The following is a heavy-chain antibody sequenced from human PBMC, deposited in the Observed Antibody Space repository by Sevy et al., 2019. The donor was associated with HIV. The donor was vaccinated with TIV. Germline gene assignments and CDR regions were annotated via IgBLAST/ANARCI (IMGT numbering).Heavy chain of an antibody. V-gene: IGHV4-59*01. J-gene: IGHJ6*02. CDR2: IYYSGST. CDR3: ARDRGPYYGSGRYYCLLHYYGMDV. D-gene: IGHD3-10*01. CDR1: GGSISSYY. Sequence: SETLSLTCTVSGGSISSYYWSWIRQPPGKGLEWIGYIYYSGSTNYNPSLKSRVTISVDTSKNQFSLKLSSVTAADTAVNYCARDRGPYYGSGRYYCLLHYYGMDVWGQGTTVTVSS.